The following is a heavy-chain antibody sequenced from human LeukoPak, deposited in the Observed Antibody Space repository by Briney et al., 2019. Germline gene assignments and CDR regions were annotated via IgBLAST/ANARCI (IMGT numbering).Heavy chain of an antibody. V-gene: IGHV3-74*01. J-gene: IGHJ4*02. CDR3: ARDDYYDFWSGRADY. CDR2: INTGGSST. CDR1: GFTFSRYW. Sequence: PGGALGLSCAASGFTFSRYWMHWGRQAPGEGLVWVSRINTGGSSTSYADSVKGRFTISRDNAKNTLYLQMNSLRAEDTAVYYCARDDYYDFWSGRADYWGQGTLVTVSS. D-gene: IGHD3-3*01.